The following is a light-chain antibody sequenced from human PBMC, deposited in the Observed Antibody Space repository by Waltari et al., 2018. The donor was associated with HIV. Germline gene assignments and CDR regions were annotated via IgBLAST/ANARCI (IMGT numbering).Light chain of an antibody. CDR1: SSDVGGYNY. CDR2: DVS. V-gene: IGLV2-23*02. Sequence: QSALTQPASVSGSPGQSITISCTGASSDVGGYNYVSWYQQHPGKAPKLMIYDVSERPSVVSNRFSGSKSGNTASLTISGLQAEDEADYNCCSYAGSSTLLFGGGTKVTVL. J-gene: IGLJ2*01. CDR3: CSYAGSSTLL.